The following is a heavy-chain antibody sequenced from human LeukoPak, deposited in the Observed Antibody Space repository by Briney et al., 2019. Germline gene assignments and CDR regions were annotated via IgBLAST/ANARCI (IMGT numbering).Heavy chain of an antibody. V-gene: IGHV3-23*01. CDR2: ISGSGVTT. D-gene: IGHD6-13*01. CDR3: AKRGLAAALFR. CDR1: GFTFSNYG. J-gene: IGHJ4*02. Sequence: GGSLRLSCAASGFTFSNYGMSWVRQAPGKGLEWVSAISGSGVTTYYADSVKGRFTISRDNSKHTLYLQMNRLRAEDTAVYYCAKRGLAAALFRWGQGTLVTVSS.